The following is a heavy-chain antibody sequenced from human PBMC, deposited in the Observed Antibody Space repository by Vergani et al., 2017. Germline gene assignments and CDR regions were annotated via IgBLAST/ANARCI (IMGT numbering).Heavy chain of an antibody. D-gene: IGHD3-10*01. CDR3: ATDSHYGSGSFYYYYGMDV. J-gene: IGHJ6*02. CDR2: FDPEDGET. Sequence: QVQLVQSGAEVKKPGASVKVSCKVSGYTLTELSMHWVRQAPGKGLEWMGGFDPEDGETIYAQKFQGRVTMTEDTSTDTAYMELSSLRSEDTAVYYCATDSHYGSGSFYYYYGMDVWGQGTTVTVSS. CDR1: GYTLTELS. V-gene: IGHV1-24*01.